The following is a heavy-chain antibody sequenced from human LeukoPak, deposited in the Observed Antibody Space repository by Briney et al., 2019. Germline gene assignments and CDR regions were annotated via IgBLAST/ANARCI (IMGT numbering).Heavy chain of an antibody. CDR1: GFTFSDYG. CDR2: ISGSGGST. D-gene: IGHD3-10*01. V-gene: IGHV3-23*01. CDR3: AKDGDQGGLWFGELLYSAYYYYYMDV. Sequence: PGGSLRLSCEASGFTFSDYGVNWVRQAPGKGLEWVSAISGSGGSTYYADSVKGRFTISRDNSKNTLYLQMNSLRAEDTAVYYCAKDGDQGGLWFGELLYSAYYYYYMDVWGKGTTVTISS. J-gene: IGHJ6*03.